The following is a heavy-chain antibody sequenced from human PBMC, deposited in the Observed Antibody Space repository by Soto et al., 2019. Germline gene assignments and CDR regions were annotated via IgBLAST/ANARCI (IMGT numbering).Heavy chain of an antibody. CDR1: GGSISSSSYY. D-gene: IGHD4-17*01. Sequence: SETLFLTCTVSGGSISSSSYYWGWIRQPPGKGLEWIGSIYYSGSTYYNPSLKSRVTISVDTSKNQFSLKLSSVTAADTAVYYCARLRAYYGDYAGEGYYFDYWGQGTLVTVSS. V-gene: IGHV4-39*01. CDR3: ARLRAYYGDYAGEGYYFDY. CDR2: IYYSGST. J-gene: IGHJ4*02.